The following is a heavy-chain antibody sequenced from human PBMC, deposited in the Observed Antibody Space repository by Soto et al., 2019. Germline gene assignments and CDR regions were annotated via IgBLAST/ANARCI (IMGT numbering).Heavy chain of an antibody. Sequence: SETLSFTCTVSTNSIMSRDSYWGRVAQPPGKGLEGIGSIFYLGSSYYNPSLKSRVTMSVDTSKNQFSLRLRFVTAADTALYFCARHSLALRKNNWFDPWGQGIMVTVSS. CDR1: TNSIMSRDSY. D-gene: IGHD3-3*02. CDR3: ARHSLALRKNNWFDP. J-gene: IGHJ5*02. CDR2: IFYLGSS. V-gene: IGHV4-39*01.